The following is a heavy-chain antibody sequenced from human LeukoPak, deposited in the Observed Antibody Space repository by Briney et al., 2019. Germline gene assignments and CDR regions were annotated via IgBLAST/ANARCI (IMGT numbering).Heavy chain of an antibody. J-gene: IGHJ4*02. V-gene: IGHV4-59*01. CDR1: GGSISSYY. D-gene: IGHD3-22*01. CDR2: IYYSGST. CDR3: ARLSPFYDSSGFDY. Sequence: SETLSLTCTVSGGSISSYYWSWIRQPPGKGLEWIGYIYYSGSTNYNPSLKSRVTISVDTSKNQFSLKLSSVTAADTAVYYCARLSPFYDSSGFDYWGQGTLVTVSS.